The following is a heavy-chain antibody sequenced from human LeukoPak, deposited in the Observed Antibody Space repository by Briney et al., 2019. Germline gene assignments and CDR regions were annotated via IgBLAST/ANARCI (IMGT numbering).Heavy chain of an antibody. CDR2: IYSGGST. CDR1: GFTVSSNY. D-gene: IGHD5-18*01. J-gene: IGHJ3*02. Sequence: GGSLRLSCAASGFTVSSNYMSWVRQAPGKGLEWVSVIYSGGSTYYADSVKGRFTISRDNSKNTLYLQMNSLRAEDTAVYYCARDHAYSYGSDAFDIWGQGTMVTVSS. CDR3: ARDHAYSYGSDAFDI. V-gene: IGHV3-53*01.